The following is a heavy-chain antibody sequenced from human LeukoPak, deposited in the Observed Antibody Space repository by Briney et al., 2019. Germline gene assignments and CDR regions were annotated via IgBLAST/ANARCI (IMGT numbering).Heavy chain of an antibody. Sequence: PSETLSLTCTVSGGSISSYYWSWIRQPPGKGLEWIGYIYYSGSTNYNPSLKSRVTISVDTSKNQFSLKLSSVTAADTAVYYCARRREGPQRYFASQNYYFDYWGQGTLVTVSS. D-gene: IGHD3-9*01. J-gene: IGHJ4*02. CDR2: IYYSGST. CDR3: ARRREGPQRYFASQNYYFDY. V-gene: IGHV4-59*08. CDR1: GGSISSYY.